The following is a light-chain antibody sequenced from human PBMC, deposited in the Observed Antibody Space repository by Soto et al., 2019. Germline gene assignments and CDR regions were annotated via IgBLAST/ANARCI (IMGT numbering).Light chain of an antibody. CDR3: QQYNSYST. CDR1: QGLKF. V-gene: IGKV1-16*01. CDR2: EAT. Sequence: DIQMTHSPSSVSASVGDTVTITCRASQGLKFLAWYQQKPGKAPRLLIYEATNLQSGVPPRFSGSGSGTDFTLTISSLQPDDFATYYCQQYNSYSTFGQGTRLEIK. J-gene: IGKJ5*01.